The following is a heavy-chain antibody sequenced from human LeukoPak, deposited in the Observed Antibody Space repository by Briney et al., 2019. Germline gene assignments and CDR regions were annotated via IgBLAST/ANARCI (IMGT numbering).Heavy chain of an antibody. CDR1: GGSVSSYY. J-gene: IGHJ4*02. V-gene: IGHV4-4*08. CDR3: ARGAAGTYRY. CDR2: IHNSGRT. Sequence: TSETLSLTCSVSGGSVSSYYWSWIRQSPGKGLEWIGYIHNSGRTNYNPSLKSRVTGFVDTSKNQVSLRLSSVTAADTAVYYCARGAAGTYRYWGQGTLVTVSS. D-gene: IGHD1-26*01.